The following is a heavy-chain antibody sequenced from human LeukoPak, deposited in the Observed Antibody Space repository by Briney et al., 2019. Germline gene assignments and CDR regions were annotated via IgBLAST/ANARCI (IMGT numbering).Heavy chain of an antibody. D-gene: IGHD2-2*01. Sequence: ASVKVSCKASGYAFTDYYMHWVRQAPGQGFEWMGWINPNDGDTNYAQKFQGRVTMTRDTSISTAHMEVSRLRSDDTAVYYCARANFLYCSSTTCLFDYWGQGTLVTVSS. CDR1: GYAFTDYY. V-gene: IGHV1-2*02. CDR2: INPNDGDT. J-gene: IGHJ4*02. CDR3: ARANFLYCSSTTCLFDY.